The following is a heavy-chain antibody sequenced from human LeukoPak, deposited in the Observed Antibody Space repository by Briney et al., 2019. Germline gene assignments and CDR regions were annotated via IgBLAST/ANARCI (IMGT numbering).Heavy chain of an antibody. Sequence: TSETLSLTCTVSGGSISSSSYYWGWIRQPPGKGLEWIGSIYYSGSTYYNPSLKSRVTISVDTSKNQFSLKLSSVTAADTAVYYCARDLMSYYGSGSLFRGQGTLVTVSS. D-gene: IGHD3-10*01. CDR3: ARDLMSYYGSGSLF. CDR2: IYYSGST. CDR1: GGSISSSSYY. V-gene: IGHV4-39*07. J-gene: IGHJ4*02.